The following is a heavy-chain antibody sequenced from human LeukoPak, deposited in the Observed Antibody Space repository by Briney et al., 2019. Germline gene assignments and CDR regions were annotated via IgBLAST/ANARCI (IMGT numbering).Heavy chain of an antibody. CDR2: IYHSGST. Sequence: PSETLSLTCTVSGYSISSGYYWGWIRQPPGKGLEWIGSIYHSGSTYYNPSLKSRVTISVDTSKNQFSLKLSSVTAADTAVYYCARGRGEGRGISMIRGVRAPSYNWFDPWGHGTPVIVSS. D-gene: IGHD3-10*01. CDR3: ARGRGEGRGISMIRGVRAPSYNWFDP. CDR1: GYSISSGYY. V-gene: IGHV4-38-2*02. J-gene: IGHJ5*02.